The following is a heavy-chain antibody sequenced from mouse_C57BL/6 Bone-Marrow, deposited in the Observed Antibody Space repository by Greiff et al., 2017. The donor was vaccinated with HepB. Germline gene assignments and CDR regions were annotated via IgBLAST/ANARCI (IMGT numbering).Heavy chain of an antibody. CDR3: ARITTVVAPYWYVDV. J-gene: IGHJ1*03. D-gene: IGHD1-1*01. V-gene: IGHV1-59*01. CDR1: GYTFTSYW. Sequence: QVQLQQPGAELVRPGTSVKLSCKASGYTFTSYWMHWVKQRPGQGLEWIGVIDPSDSYTNYNQKFKGKATLTVDTSSSTASMPLSSLTSEDSAVYYCARITTVVAPYWYVDVWGTGTTVTVSS. CDR2: IDPSDSYT.